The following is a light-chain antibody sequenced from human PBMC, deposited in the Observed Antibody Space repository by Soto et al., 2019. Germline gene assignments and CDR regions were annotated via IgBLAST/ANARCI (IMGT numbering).Light chain of an antibody. CDR1: QSVSNKY. V-gene: IGKV3-20*01. J-gene: IGKJ1*01. CDR2: GAT. Sequence: NVLTHSACALSLAPGERPTLSYRASQSVSNKYVAWYQQKPEQAPRLIIYGATIRATGIPGRFSGSWSGTDFTPTISILEPEDFAEYYGQQNGNSGTFGQGTKVDIK. CDR3: QQNGNSGT.